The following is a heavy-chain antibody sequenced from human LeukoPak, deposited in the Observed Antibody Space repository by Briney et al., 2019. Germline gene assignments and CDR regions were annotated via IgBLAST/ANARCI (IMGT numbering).Heavy chain of an antibody. V-gene: IGHV4-34*01. CDR1: GGSFSGYY. J-gene: IGHJ4*02. D-gene: IGHD4-17*01. CDR3: ARGSRVTRPRGHFDY. Sequence: PWETLSLTCAVYGGSFSGYYWSWIRQPPGKGLEWIGEINHSGSTNYNPSLKSRVTISVDTSKNQFSLKLSSVTAADTAVYYCARGSRVTRPRGHFDYWGQGTLVTVSS. CDR2: INHSGST.